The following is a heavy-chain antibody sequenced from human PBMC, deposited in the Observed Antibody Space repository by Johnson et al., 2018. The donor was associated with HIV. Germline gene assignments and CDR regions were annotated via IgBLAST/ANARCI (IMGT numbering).Heavy chain of an antibody. D-gene: IGHD1-26*01. CDR1: GFTFSSYG. Sequence: QMQLVESGGGVVQPGGSLRLSCAASGFTFSSYGMHWVRQAPGKGLEWVACISYDGGNKYYADSVKGRFTISRDNSKNTLNLQMNSLTPEDTAVYYCARGCGSRSGSPCYDPFDIWGQGTMVTVSS. J-gene: IGHJ3*02. CDR2: ISYDGGNK. CDR3: ARGCGSRSGSPCYDPFDI. V-gene: IGHV3-30*19.